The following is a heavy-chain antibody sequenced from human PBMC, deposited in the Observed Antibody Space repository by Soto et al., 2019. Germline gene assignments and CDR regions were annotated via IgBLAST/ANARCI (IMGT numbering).Heavy chain of an antibody. J-gene: IGHJ5*02. CDR2: IDWDDDK. V-gene: IGHV2-70*04. CDR3: TQTYYDILTGSGWFDP. D-gene: IGHD3-9*01. Sequence: SGPTLVNPTHPLTLTCTFSGFSLSTSGMRVSWIRQPPGKALEWLARIDWDDDKFYSTSLKTRLTISKDTSKNQVVLTMTNMDPVDTATYYCTQTYYDILTGSGWFDPWGQGTRVTVPQ. CDR1: GFSLSTSGMR.